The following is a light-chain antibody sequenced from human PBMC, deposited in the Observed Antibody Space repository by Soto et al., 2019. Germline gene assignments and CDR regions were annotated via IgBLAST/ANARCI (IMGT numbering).Light chain of an antibody. CDR3: SSYPGSNNSGV. CDR1: SSDVGGYNY. J-gene: IGLJ1*01. V-gene: IGLV2-8*01. CDR2: DVS. Sequence: QSVLTQPPSASGSPGQSVTISCTGTSSDVGGYNYVSWYQQHPGKAPKLMIYDVSKRPSGVPDRFSGSKSGNTASLTVSGLQADDEADYYCSSYPGSNNSGVFGSGTKLTVL.